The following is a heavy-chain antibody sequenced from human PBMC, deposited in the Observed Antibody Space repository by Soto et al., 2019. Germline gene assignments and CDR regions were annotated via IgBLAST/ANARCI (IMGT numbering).Heavy chain of an antibody. CDR3: ARYPMEDHYRGMDV. Sequence: KPSETLSLTCSVSGASTSTSHYWTWVRQTPGKGLEWIGEIYHTGNTNYNPSLKSRVLLSVDKSKNHFSLRLDSVTAADTGVFYCARYPMEDHYRGMDVWGPGITVTVSS. D-gene: IGHD3-3*01. J-gene: IGHJ6*02. V-gene: IGHV4-4*02. CDR1: GASTSTSHY. CDR2: IYHTGNT.